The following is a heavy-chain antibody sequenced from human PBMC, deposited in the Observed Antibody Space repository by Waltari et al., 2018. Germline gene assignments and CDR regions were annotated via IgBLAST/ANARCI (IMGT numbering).Heavy chain of an antibody. V-gene: IGHV4-39*01. CDR3: ATYVGASIGTAAFDV. CDR2: ISDSGAT. J-gene: IGHJ3*01. D-gene: IGHD3-16*01. Sequence: GWIGQPPGKGLEWTATISDSGATYNNPSLKSRVTISGDTSKNQFSLKLSSVTAADTGVYYCATYVGASIGTAAFDVWGQGTMVTVSS.